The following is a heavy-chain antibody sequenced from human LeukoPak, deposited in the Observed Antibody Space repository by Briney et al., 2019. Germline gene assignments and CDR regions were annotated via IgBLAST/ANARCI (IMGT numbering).Heavy chain of an antibody. Sequence: GESLKISCKGSGYSFTSYWIGWVRQMPGKGLEWMGIIYPGDSDTRYSPSFQGQVTISADKSISTAYLQWSSLKASDTAMYYCARHHCSSTSCYRGYYYYGMDVWGQGTTVTASS. CDR2: IYPGDSDT. J-gene: IGHJ6*02. D-gene: IGHD2-2*02. V-gene: IGHV5-51*01. CDR1: GYSFTSYW. CDR3: ARHHCSSTSCYRGYYYYGMDV.